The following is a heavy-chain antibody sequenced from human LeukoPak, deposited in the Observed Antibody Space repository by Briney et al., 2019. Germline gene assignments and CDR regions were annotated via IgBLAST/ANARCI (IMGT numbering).Heavy chain of an antibody. Sequence: SETLSLTCADYGGSFSGYYWSWIRQPPGKGLEWIGEINHSGSTNYNPSLKSRVTMSVDTSKNQFSLKLSSVTAADTAVYYCARGLFDFWSGYPTDYWGQGTLVTVSS. CDR3: ARGLFDFWSGYPTDY. D-gene: IGHD3-3*01. V-gene: IGHV4-34*01. CDR1: GGSFSGYY. CDR2: INHSGST. J-gene: IGHJ4*02.